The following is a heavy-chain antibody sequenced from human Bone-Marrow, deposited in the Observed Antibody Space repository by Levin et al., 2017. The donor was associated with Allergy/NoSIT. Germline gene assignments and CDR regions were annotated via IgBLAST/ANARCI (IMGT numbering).Heavy chain of an antibody. Sequence: SSETLSLTCTVSGGSISSSSYYWGWIRQPPGKGLEWIGSIYYSGSTYYNPSLKSRVTISVDTSKNQFSLKLSSVTAADTAVYYCARHRYYDILTGYYRVEPDFDYWGQGTLVTVSS. J-gene: IGHJ4*02. CDR3: ARHRYYDILTGYYRVEPDFDY. CDR1: GGSISSSSYY. D-gene: IGHD3-9*01. CDR2: IYYSGST. V-gene: IGHV4-39*01.